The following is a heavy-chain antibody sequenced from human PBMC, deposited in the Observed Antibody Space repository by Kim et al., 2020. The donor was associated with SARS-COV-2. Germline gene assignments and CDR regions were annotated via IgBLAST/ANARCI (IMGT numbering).Heavy chain of an antibody. CDR1: GYSFTGYY. Sequence: ASVKVSCKASGYSFTGYYMHWVRLAPGQGLEWMGWIDPNTGGTNSAQNFQGRVTMTRDTSLSTAYLDLRRLKSDDTAIYFCAKAPPGVGAGSFDSWGQGTPVTVSS. V-gene: IGHV1-2*02. CDR3: AKAPPGVGAGSFDS. J-gene: IGHJ4*02. D-gene: IGHD1-26*01. CDR2: IDPNTGGT.